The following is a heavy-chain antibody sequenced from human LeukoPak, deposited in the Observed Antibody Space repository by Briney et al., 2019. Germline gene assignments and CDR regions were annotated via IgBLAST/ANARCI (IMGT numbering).Heavy chain of an antibody. V-gene: IGHV4-34*01. CDR1: GGSFSGYY. J-gene: IGHJ4*02. Sequence: PSETLSLTCAVYGGSFSGYYWSWIRQPPGKGLEWIGEINHSGSTNYNPSLKSRVTISVDTSKNQFSLKLSSVTAADTAVYYCARTGDSSGYYYVDYWGQGTLVIVSS. D-gene: IGHD3-22*01. CDR3: ARTGDSSGYYYVDY. CDR2: INHSGST.